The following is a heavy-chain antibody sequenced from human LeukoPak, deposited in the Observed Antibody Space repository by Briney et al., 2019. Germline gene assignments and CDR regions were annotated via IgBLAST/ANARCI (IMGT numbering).Heavy chain of an antibody. V-gene: IGHV1-2*02. CDR2: IHPNSGGT. D-gene: IGHD2-15*01. Sequence: ASVKVSGKASGYTFTAYYVHWVRQAPGQGLEWMGWIHPNSGGTKYAQNFQGRVTMTRDTSSSTAYMELSSLRSDDTAVYYCARGDIYWDYWGQGTQVTVSS. CDR1: GYTFTAYY. CDR3: ARGDIYWDY. J-gene: IGHJ4*02.